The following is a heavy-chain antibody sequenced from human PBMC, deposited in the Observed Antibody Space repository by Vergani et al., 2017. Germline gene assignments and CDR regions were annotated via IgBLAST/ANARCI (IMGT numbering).Heavy chain of an antibody. V-gene: IGHV4-39*01. CDR1: GGSISSSSYY. J-gene: IGHJ4*02. Sequence: QLQLQESGPGLVKPSETLSLTCTVSGGSISSSSYYWGWIRQPPGKGLEWIGSIYYSGSTYYNPSLKSRVTISVDTSKNQFSLKLSSVTAADTAVYYCARLNWGAATPYFYYWGQGTLVTVSS. CDR2: IYYSGST. CDR3: ARLNWGAATPYFYY. D-gene: IGHD2-2*01.